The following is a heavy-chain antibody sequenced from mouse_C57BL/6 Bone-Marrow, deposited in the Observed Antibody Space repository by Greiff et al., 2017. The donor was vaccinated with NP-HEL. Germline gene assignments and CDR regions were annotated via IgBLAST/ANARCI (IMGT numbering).Heavy chain of an antibody. Sequence: QVQLQQSGPGLVQPSQSLSITCTVSGFSLTSYGVHWVRQSPGKGLEWLGVIWSGGSTDYNAAFMSSLSISKDNSKSQVFFKMNSLQADNTAIYYCARNEGDGNYEGNFDYWGQGTTLTVSS. J-gene: IGHJ2*01. D-gene: IGHD2-1*01. CDR2: IWSGGST. V-gene: IGHV2-2*01. CDR1: GFSLTSYG. CDR3: ARNEGDGNYEGNFDY.